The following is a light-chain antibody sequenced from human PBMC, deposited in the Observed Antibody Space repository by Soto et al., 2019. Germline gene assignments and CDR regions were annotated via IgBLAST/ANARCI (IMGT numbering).Light chain of an antibody. CDR3: QQYADCPPLT. Sequence: EIVMTQSPATLSVSPGDRATLSCRASQSVSSNLAWYQQKPGQAPRLVIYGASTRATAIPAMFSGSGSGTEFTHTIISLQAEDFSVYYCQQYADCPPLTFGGGTKVEIK. V-gene: IGKV3-15*01. J-gene: IGKJ4*01. CDR1: QSVSSN. CDR2: GAS.